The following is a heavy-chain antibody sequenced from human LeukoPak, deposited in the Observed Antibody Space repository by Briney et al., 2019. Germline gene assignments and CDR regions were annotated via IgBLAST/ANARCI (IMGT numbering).Heavy chain of an antibody. J-gene: IGHJ5*02. CDR3: ARIEVTAENWFGP. CDR2: INPNSGGT. D-gene: IGHD2-2*01. V-gene: IGHV1-2*02. CDR1: GYTFTGYY. Sequence: ASVKVSCKASGYTFTGYYMHWVRQAPGQGLEWMGWINPNSGGTNYAQKFQGRVTMTRDTSISTAYVELSRLRSDDTAVYYCARIEVTAENWFGPWGQGTLVTVSS.